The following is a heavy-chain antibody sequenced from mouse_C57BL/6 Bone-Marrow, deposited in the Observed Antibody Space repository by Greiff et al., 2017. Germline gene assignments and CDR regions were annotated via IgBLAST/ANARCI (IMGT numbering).Heavy chain of an antibody. Sequence: VQLQQSGPELVKPGASVKLSCKASGYTFTSYDINWVKQRPGPGLEWIGRIYPRDGSTKYNEKFKGKATLTVDTSSSPAYMELQSLTSEDSAVYFCARLEFDGSSGDWYFDVWGTGTTVTVSS. V-gene: IGHV1-85*01. CDR3: ARLEFDGSSGDWYFDV. J-gene: IGHJ1*03. CDR1: GYTFTSYD. CDR2: IYPRDGST. D-gene: IGHD1-1*01.